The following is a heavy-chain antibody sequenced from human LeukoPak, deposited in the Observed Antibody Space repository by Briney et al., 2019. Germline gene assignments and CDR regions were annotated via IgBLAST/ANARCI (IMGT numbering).Heavy chain of an antibody. D-gene: IGHD1-14*01. Sequence: PSQTLSLTCTVSGGSISSGGYYWSWIRQHPGKGLEWIGYIYYSGSTYYNPSLKSRVTISVDTSKNQFSLKLSSVTAADTAVYYCARDQMWTTLNWFDPWGQGTLVTVSS. V-gene: IGHV4-31*03. J-gene: IGHJ5*02. CDR2: IYYSGST. CDR3: ARDQMWTTLNWFDP. CDR1: GGSISSGGYY.